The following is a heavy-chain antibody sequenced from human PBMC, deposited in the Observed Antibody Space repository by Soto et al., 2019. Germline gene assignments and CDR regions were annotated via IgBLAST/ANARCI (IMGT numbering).Heavy chain of an antibody. J-gene: IGHJ4*02. D-gene: IGHD2-15*01. Sequence: SETLSLTCAVYGGSFSGYYWSWIRQPPGKGLEWIGEINHSGSTNYNPSLKSRVTISVDTSKNQFSLKLSSVTAADTAVYYCASGYCSGGSCYSYFDDWGQGTRVTVSS. CDR3: ASGYCSGGSCYSYFDD. CDR2: INHSGST. V-gene: IGHV4-34*01. CDR1: GGSFSGYY.